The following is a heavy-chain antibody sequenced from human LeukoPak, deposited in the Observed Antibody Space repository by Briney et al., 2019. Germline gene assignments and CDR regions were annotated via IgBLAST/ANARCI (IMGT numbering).Heavy chain of an antibody. CDR1: GFTFNVYN. V-gene: IGHV3-21*01. Sequence: GGSLRLSCAASGFTFNVYNMNWVRQAPGKGLESVSSISSSSIYIYYADSVKGRFTISRDNANNSLYLQMNSLRAEDTAVYYCARDQRFGHFDYWSQGTLVTVSS. CDR3: ARDQRFGHFDY. J-gene: IGHJ4*02. D-gene: IGHD3-10*01. CDR2: ISSSSIYI.